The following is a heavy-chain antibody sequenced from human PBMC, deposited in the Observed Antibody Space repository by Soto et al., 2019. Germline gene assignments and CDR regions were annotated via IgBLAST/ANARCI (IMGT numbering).Heavy chain of an antibody. CDR2: ISASTLTT. Sequence: EVELVESGGGLVQPGGSLRLSCAASGFPFSTYCMSWVRQAPGKGLEWVSYISASTLTTFYADSVKGRFTISRDTAQNALELQMNSWRDEGTAVYYCARAPQLVAPAATGFDSWGQGTLVTVPS. V-gene: IGHV3-48*02. CDR1: GFPFSTYC. D-gene: IGHD2-2*01. CDR3: ARAPQLVAPAATGFDS. J-gene: IGHJ4*02.